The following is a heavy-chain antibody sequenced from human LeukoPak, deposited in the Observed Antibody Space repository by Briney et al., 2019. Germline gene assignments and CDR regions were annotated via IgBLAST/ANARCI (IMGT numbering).Heavy chain of an antibody. D-gene: IGHD1-26*01. CDR3: AIRYSGSYNDY. Sequence: GESLKISCKGSGYSFISNWISWVRQMPGKGLEWMGIIYPGGSDTRYSPSFQGQVTISADKSISTAYLQWSSLKASDTAMYYCAIRYSGSYNDYWGQGTLVTVSS. V-gene: IGHV5-51*01. CDR1: GYSFISNW. CDR2: IYPGGSDT. J-gene: IGHJ4*02.